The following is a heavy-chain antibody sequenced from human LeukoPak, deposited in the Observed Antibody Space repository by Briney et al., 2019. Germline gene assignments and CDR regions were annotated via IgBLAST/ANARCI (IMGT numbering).Heavy chain of an antibody. J-gene: IGHJ5*02. CDR1: GGTFSSHA. CDR3: ARDGGIGVDGQHA. V-gene: IGHV1-69*06. CDR2: IIPIFGTP. Sequence: SVKVSCKASGGTFSSHAISWVRQAPGQGLEWMGRIIPIFGTPDYAQKFQGRVTITADKSTSTAYMELSSLRSEDTAIYYCARDGGIGVDGQHAWGQGTLVTVSS. D-gene: IGHD6-19*01.